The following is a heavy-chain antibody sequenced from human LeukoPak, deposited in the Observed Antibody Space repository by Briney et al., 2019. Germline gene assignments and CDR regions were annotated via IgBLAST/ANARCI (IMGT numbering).Heavy chain of an antibody. Sequence: GGSLRLSCAASGFTFSSYSMNWVRQAPGKGLEWVSSISSSSSYIYYADSVKGRFTISRDNAKNSLYLQMNSLRAEDTAVYYCARVARDYYDSSGYYYGGYMDVWGKGTTVTISS. CDR3: ARVARDYYDSSGYYYGGYMDV. D-gene: IGHD3-22*01. CDR1: GFTFSSYS. J-gene: IGHJ6*03. CDR2: ISSSSSYI. V-gene: IGHV3-21*01.